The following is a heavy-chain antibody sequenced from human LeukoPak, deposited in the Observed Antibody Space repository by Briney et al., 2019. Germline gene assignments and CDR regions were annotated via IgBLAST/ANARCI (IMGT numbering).Heavy chain of an antibody. CDR2: FSSSSCTI. CDR1: GFTFSSYS. J-gene: IGHJ4*02. CDR3: ARSPYGSGCYFDY. V-gene: IGHV3-48*01. D-gene: IGHD3-10*01. Sequence: GWDLRLYGAATGFTFSSYSMSWVRQAQGKGLEGVSFFSSSSCTIYYADSVKGRFTISRDNAKNLLYLQLTSVRAKDTAVYCCARSPYGSGCYFDYWGQGNLVTVSS.